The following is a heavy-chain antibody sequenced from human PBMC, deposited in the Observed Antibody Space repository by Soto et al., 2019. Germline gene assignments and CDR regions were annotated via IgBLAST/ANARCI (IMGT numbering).Heavy chain of an antibody. CDR2: ISYDGSLQ. Sequence: QAQLVESGGGVVRPGRSLRLSCAASGFAFSSYGMHWVRQAPGTGLEWVAVISYDGSLQHYADSVKGRFTISRDNSKNMLLLQMSSLSAEDTAVYYCVSDRGYGHASVPYSWGQGTLVSVSS. CDR3: VSDRGYGHASVPYS. J-gene: IGHJ4*02. V-gene: IGHV3-30*03. D-gene: IGHD5-18*01. CDR1: GFAFSSYG.